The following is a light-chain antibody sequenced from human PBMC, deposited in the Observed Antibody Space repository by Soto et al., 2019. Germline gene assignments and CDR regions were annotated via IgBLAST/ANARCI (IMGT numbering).Light chain of an antibody. CDR2: RDN. CDR3: AAWDDSLSAVV. J-gene: IGLJ2*01. Sequence: QAVVTQPPSASGTPGQWLTISCSGSSSNIGSNSVYWYQQLPGTAPKLLIYRDNQRPSGVPDRFSGSKSGTSVSLAISGLRSEDEADYYCAAWDDSLSAVVFGGGTQLTVL. CDR1: SSNIGSNS. V-gene: IGLV1-47*01.